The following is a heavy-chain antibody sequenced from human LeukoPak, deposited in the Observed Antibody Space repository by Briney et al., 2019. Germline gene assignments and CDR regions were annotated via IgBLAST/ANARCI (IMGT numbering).Heavy chain of an antibody. CDR2: IYPGDSDT. J-gene: IGHJ5*02. CDR1: GYSFTSYW. CDR3: ARVIAAAEEENWFDP. Sequence: GESLKISCKGSGYSFTSYWIGWVRQMPGKGLEWVGIIYPGDSDTRYSPSFQGQVTISADKSISTAYLQWSSLKASDTAMYYCARVIAAAEEENWFDPWGQGTLVTVSS. D-gene: IGHD6-13*01. V-gene: IGHV5-51*01.